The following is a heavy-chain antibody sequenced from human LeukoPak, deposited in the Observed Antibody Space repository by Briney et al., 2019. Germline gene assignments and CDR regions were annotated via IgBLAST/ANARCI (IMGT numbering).Heavy chain of an antibody. V-gene: IGHV3-21*04. J-gene: IGHJ4*02. CDR3: AKDLRFGDSPGNRFDY. CDR2: ISISSYI. Sequence: GGSLRLSCAASGFTFSSYSMNWVRQAPGKGLEWVSSISISSYIYYADSVKGRFTISRDNSKNTLYLQMNSLRAEDTAVYYCAKDLRFGDSPGNRFDYWGQGTLVTVSS. D-gene: IGHD3-10*01. CDR1: GFTFSSYS.